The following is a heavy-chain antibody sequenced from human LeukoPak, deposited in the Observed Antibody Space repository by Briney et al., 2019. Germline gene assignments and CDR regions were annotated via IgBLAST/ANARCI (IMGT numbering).Heavy chain of an antibody. CDR1: GFTFSSYA. CDR2: ISGSGGST. J-gene: IGHJ6*03. D-gene: IGHD5-24*01. CDR3: VKDRRDGYYYMDV. Sequence: GGSLRLSCAASGFTFSSYAMSWVRQAPGKGLEWVSAISGSGGSTYYADSVKGRFTISRDNSKNTLYLQMNSLRAEDTALYYCVKDRRDGYYYMDVWGNGTTVTVSS. V-gene: IGHV3-23*01.